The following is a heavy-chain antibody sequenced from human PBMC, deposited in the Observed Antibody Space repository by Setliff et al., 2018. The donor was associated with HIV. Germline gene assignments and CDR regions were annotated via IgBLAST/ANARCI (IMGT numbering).Heavy chain of an antibody. D-gene: IGHD2-21*02. CDR3: ATLDHSGGNFLAY. J-gene: IGHJ4*02. CDR1: GGSIGSFY. CDR2: IHSSGST. Sequence: SETLSLTCTVSGGSIGSFYCNWIRQPPGKGPEWIGYIHSSGSTIYNPSLKGRITISLDTSKEQFSLELSSATAADTAVYYCATLDHSGGNFLAYWGQGSLVTVSS. V-gene: IGHV4-4*09.